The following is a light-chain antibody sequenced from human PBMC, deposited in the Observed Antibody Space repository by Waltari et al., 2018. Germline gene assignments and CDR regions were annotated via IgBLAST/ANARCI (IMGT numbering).Light chain of an antibody. J-gene: IGLJ2*01. CDR3: AAWDDSLNGVV. V-gene: IGLV1-44*01. Sequence: QSVVTQPPSASGTPGQRVTISCSGSSSNIGSHSVNWYQQLPGTARKRLIYSNNQWPTGVPHRFSGSTSGTSASPAISGLQSEDEAYYYCAAWDDSLNGVVFGGGTKLTVL. CDR1: SSNIGSHS. CDR2: SNN.